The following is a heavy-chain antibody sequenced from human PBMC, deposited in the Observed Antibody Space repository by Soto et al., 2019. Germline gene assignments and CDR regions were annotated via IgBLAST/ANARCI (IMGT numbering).Heavy chain of an antibody. CDR2: IYYSGSA. J-gene: IGHJ4*02. Sequence: PSETLSLTCTVSGGSISSCCYYWGWIPQRQGKGLNGIGNIYYSGSASYNPSLKRRVTISVDTSKNQFSLKLSSVTAADTAVYYCARRTVIYELFWGQGTLVTVSS. CDR1: GGSISSCCYY. D-gene: IGHD3-16*02. V-gene: IGHV4-39*01. CDR3: ARRTVIYELF.